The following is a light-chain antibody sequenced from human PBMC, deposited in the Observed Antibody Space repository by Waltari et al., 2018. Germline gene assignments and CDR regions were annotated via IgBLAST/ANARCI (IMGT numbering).Light chain of an antibody. V-gene: IGLV1-44*01. CDR2: TTD. CDR3: ATWDDSLDGPV. J-gene: IGLJ3*02. Sequence: QSVLTQPPSESVTPGQRVTISCSGSSSNIGGNTVNWYQQLPGTAPKLLIYTTDQRPSGVPDRFSGSKSGTSTSLAISGLQSEDEADYYCATWDDSLDGPVFGGGTKLTVL. CDR1: SSNIGGNT.